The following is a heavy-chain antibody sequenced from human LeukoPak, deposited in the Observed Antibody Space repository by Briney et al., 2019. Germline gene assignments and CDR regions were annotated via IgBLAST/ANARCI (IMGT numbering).Heavy chain of an antibody. D-gene: IGHD6-13*01. CDR3: ARGRAAGYFDY. CDR2: IYYSGST. Sequence: KPSETLSPTCTVSGGSISSYYWSWIRQPPGKGLEWIGYIYYSGSTNYNPSLKSRVTISVDTSKNQFSLKLSSVTAADTAVYYCARGRAAGYFDYWGQGTLVTVSS. J-gene: IGHJ4*02. V-gene: IGHV4-59*01. CDR1: GGSISSYY.